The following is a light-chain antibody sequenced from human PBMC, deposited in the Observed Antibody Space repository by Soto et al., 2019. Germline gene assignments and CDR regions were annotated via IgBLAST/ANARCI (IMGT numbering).Light chain of an antibody. CDR2: DAS. Sequence: EIVLTQSPATLCWSPGERATLSCRASQSVSSYLAWYQQKPGQAPRLLIYDASNRATGIPARFSGSGSGTDFTLTISSLEPEDFAVYYCQQRSNWPPRFTFGPGTKVDIK. CDR1: QSVSSY. CDR3: QQRSNWPPRFT. J-gene: IGKJ3*01. V-gene: IGKV3-11*01.